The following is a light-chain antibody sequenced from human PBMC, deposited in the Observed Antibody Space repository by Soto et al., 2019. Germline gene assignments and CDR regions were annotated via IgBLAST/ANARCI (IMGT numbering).Light chain of an antibody. Sequence: EIVLTQSPGTLSLSPGERATLSCRASQSVSSSYLAWYQQKPGQAPRLLIYGASSRATGIPDGFSGSGSGTDFTLTISRLEPEDFAVYYCQQSSKTFGQGTKVEIK. J-gene: IGKJ1*01. CDR1: QSVSSSY. CDR3: QQSSKT. V-gene: IGKV3-20*01. CDR2: GAS.